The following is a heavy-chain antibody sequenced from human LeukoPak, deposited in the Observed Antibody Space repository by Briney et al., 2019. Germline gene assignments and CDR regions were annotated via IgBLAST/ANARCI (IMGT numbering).Heavy chain of an antibody. CDR1: GFTFSSYA. D-gene: IGHD3-3*01. CDR3: AKSRGVTMFGVVGGMDV. Sequence: GGSLRLSCAASGFTFSSYAMSWVRQPPGKGLEWVSAVSGSGSSTYYVDSVKGRFTLSRDNSKNTLYLQMNSLRAEDTAVYYCAKSRGVTMFGVVGGMDVWGKGTTVTVSS. CDR2: VSGSGSST. V-gene: IGHV3-23*01. J-gene: IGHJ6*03.